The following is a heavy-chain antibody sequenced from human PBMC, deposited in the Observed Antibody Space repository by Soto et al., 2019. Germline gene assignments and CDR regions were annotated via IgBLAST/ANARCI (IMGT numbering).Heavy chain of an antibody. J-gene: IGHJ4*02. CDR1: GFTFSSYG. CDR3: ATEGAKTPWNFDF. V-gene: IGHV3-30*03. D-gene: IGHD1-26*01. Sequence: GESLKISCAASGFTFSSYGMHWVRQAPGKGLEWVAVISYDGSNKYYADSVKGRFTISRDNSKNTLYLQMNSLRAEDTAVYYCATEGAKTPWNFDFWGQGTKVSVSS. CDR2: ISYDGSNK.